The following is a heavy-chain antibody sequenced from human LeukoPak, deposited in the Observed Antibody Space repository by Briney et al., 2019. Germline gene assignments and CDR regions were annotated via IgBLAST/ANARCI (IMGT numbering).Heavy chain of an antibody. V-gene: IGHV1-69*05. Sequence: SVKVSCKASGGTFSSYAISWVRQAPGQGLEWMGGIIPIFGTANYAQKFQGRVTITTDESTSTAYMELSSLRSEDTAVYYCARDRGGSYTHDAFDIWGQGTMVIVSS. CDR2: IIPIFGTA. D-gene: IGHD1-26*01. J-gene: IGHJ3*02. CDR1: GGTFSSYA. CDR3: ARDRGGSYTHDAFDI.